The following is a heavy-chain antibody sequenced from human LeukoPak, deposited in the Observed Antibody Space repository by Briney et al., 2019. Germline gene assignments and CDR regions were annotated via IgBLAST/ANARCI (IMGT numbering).Heavy chain of an antibody. D-gene: IGHD3-10*01. CDR3: ARVRSGYYLDY. Sequence: GGSLRLSCAASGFTFSSYSLNWVRQAPGKGLEWLSYISGSTSTIYYADSVKSRFTISGDNAKNSLYLQMNSLRGEDTAVYYCARVRSGYYLDYWGQGTLVTVSS. CDR2: ISGSTSTI. V-gene: IGHV3-48*01. J-gene: IGHJ4*02. CDR1: GFTFSSYS.